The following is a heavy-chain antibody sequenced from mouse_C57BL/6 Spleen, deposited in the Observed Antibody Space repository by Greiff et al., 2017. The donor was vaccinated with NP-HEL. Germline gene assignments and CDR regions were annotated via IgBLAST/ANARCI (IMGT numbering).Heavy chain of an antibody. CDR3: ARSEAMDY. CDR1: GYTFTDYN. V-gene: IGHV1-18*01. CDR2: INPNNGGT. Sequence: VHVKQSGPELVKPGASVKIPCKASGYTFTDYNMDWVKQSHGKSLEWIGDINPNNGGTIYNQKFKGKATLTVDKSSSTAYMELRSLTSEDTAVYYCARSEAMDYWGQGTSVTVSS. J-gene: IGHJ4*01.